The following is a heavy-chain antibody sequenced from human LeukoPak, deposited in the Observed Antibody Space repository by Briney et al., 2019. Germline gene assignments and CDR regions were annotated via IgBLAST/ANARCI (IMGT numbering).Heavy chain of an antibody. CDR3: ARDTSAWRYGMDV. D-gene: IGHD6-19*01. J-gene: IGHJ6*02. CDR2: IKQDGSEK. CDR1: GFTFSSHW. Sequence: GGSLRLSCAASGFTFSSHWMSWVRQAPGKGLEWVAIIKQDGSEKDYVDSVTGRFTISRDNAKNSLYLQMNSLRDEDTAVYYCARDTSAWRYGMDVWGQGTTVTVSS. V-gene: IGHV3-7*01.